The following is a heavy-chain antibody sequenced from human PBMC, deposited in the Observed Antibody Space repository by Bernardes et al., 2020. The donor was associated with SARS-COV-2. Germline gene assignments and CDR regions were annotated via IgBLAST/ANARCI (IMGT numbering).Heavy chain of an antibody. V-gene: IGHV1-24*01. CDR2: FDPEDGET. J-gene: IGHJ4*02. D-gene: IGHD3-3*01. CDR1: GYTLTALS. CDR3: ATVPAIFGSMSPGY. Sequence: ASVKVSCKVSGYTLTALSMHWVRQAPGQGLEWMGGFDPEDGETIYAQKFQGRVTMTEDTSTDTAYMELSSLRSEDTAVYYCATVPAIFGSMSPGYWGQGTLVTVSS.